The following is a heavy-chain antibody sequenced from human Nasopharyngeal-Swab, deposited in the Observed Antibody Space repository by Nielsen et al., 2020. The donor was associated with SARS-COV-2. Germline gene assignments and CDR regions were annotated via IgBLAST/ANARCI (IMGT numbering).Heavy chain of an antibody. V-gene: IGHV7-4-1*02. CDR1: GCTFTSYA. CDR3: AREGDIVVVPSPAGFDP. D-gene: IGHD2-2*01. Sequence: ASVKVSCKASGCTFTSYAMNWVRQAPGQGLEWMGWINTNTGNPTYAQGFTGRFVFSLDTSVSTAYLQISSLKAEDTAVYYCAREGDIVVVPSPAGFDPWGRGTLVTVSS. J-gene: IGHJ5*02. CDR2: INTNTGNP.